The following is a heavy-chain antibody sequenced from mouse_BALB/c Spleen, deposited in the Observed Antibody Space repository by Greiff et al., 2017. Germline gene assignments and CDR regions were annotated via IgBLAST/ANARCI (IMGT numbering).Heavy chain of an antibody. J-gene: IGHJ4*01. CDR1: GYSFTSYW. V-gene: IGHV1-5*01. Sequence: EVQLQQSGTVLARPGASVKMSCKASGYSFTSYWMHWVKQRPGQGLEWIGAIYPGNSDTSYNQKFKGKAQLTAVTSASTAYMELSSLTNEDSAVYYCTRLYRDAMDYWGQGTSVTVSS. CDR2: IYPGNSDT. D-gene: IGHD2-14*01. CDR3: TRLYRDAMDY.